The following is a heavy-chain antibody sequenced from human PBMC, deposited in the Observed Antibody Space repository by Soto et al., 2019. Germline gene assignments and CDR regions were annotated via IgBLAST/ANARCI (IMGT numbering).Heavy chain of an antibody. V-gene: IGHV4-38-2*02. J-gene: IGHJ4*01. D-gene: IGHD6-19*01. CDR1: GYSSSSGSY. Sequence: SENLSLTCTGSGYSSSSGSYWAWIRQPPGKGPEWIASIYHGGTTFYNPSLKSRITISVDTSNNQFSLKLTSVTAADTAVYYCARVHVMVVAGSTFDYWGHGTLVTVSS. CDR3: ARVHVMVVAGSTFDY. CDR2: IYHGGTT.